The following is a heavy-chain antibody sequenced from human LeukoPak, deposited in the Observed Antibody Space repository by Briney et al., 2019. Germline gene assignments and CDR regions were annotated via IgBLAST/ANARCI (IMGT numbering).Heavy chain of an antibody. J-gene: IGHJ4*02. CDR2: INAGNGNT. CDR3: ARASYFDWLLTPMYYFDY. CDR1: GYTFTSYA. Sequence: ASVKVSCKASGYTFTSYAMHWVRQAPGQRLEWMGWINAGNGNTKYSQKFQGRVTITRDISASTAYMELSSLRSEDTAVYYCARASYFDWLLTPMYYFDYWGQGTLVTVSS. V-gene: IGHV1-3*01. D-gene: IGHD3-9*01.